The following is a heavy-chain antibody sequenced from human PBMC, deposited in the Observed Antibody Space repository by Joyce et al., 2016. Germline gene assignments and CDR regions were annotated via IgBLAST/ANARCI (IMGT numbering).Heavy chain of an antibody. CDR2: IYYTGST. V-gene: IGHV4-30-4*01. Sequence: QVQLQESGPGLVKPSQTLSLTCCVSGGSISSGDYYWSWVRETPGKGLEWIGYIYYTGSTYYNQSLKSRITMTVDTSKNQFSLKLSSVTAAETAVYYCARVTWFGDKGFDYWGQGTLVTVSS. CDR1: GGSISSGDYY. D-gene: IGHD3-10*01. CDR3: ARVTWFGDKGFDY. J-gene: IGHJ4*02.